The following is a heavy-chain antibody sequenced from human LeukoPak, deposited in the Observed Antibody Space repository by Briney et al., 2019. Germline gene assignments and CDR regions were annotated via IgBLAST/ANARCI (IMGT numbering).Heavy chain of an antibody. V-gene: IGHV4-39*07. J-gene: IGHJ5*02. CDR1: GGSISSSSYY. CDR3: AGWYSSSGYNWFDP. CDR2: IYYSGST. Sequence: PSETLSLTCTVSGGSISSSSYYWGWIRQPPGKGLEWIGSIYYSGSTYFNPSLKSRVTISVDTSKNQFSLKLSSVTAADTAVYYCAGWYSSSGYNWFDPWGQGTLVTVSS. D-gene: IGHD6-13*01.